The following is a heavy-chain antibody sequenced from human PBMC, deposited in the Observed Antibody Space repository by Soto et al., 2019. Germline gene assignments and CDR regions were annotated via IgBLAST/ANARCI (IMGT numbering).Heavy chain of an antibody. CDR2: ISNTGGGT. CDR1: GVAFSPYA. J-gene: IGHJ5*02. Sequence: EVQLFESGGGLVQPGGSLRLSCAASGVAFSPYAMNWVRQAPGKGLEWVSTISNTGGGTFYAGSVKGRFTISRDNSKNTLYLQMHSLRADDSAIYFCAVGRHKTSGSNTWFDPWGRGTLVTVSS. V-gene: IGHV3-23*01. D-gene: IGHD3-22*01. CDR3: AVGRHKTSGSNTWFDP.